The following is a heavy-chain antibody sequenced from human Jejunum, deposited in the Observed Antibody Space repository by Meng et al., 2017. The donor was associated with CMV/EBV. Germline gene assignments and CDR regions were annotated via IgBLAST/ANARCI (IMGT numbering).Heavy chain of an antibody. CDR3: AKDGANYNLWQYGMDV. CDR1: TFNSCV. Sequence: TFNSCVLPWLRLAPGKGLELVSFISYDDTDKYYADSVKVRFSISRDNSKNTLYLQMNILRAEDTAVYYCAKDGANYNLWQYGMDVWGQGTTVTVSS. D-gene: IGHD2/OR15-2a*01. CDR2: ISYDDTDK. V-gene: IGHV3-30*02. J-gene: IGHJ6*02.